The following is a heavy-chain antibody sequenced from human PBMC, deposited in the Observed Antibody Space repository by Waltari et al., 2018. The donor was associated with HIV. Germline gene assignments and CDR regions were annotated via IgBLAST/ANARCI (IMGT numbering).Heavy chain of an antibody. D-gene: IGHD6-19*01. J-gene: IGHJ4*02. CDR1: GFSVSSYG. CDR3: ARDPGTLLIAVAGAFDY. CDR2: IWHDGSKK. V-gene: IGHV3-33*01. Sequence: QVQLVESGGGVVRPGSSLRLSCAASGFSVSSYGVHWARQAPGKGLEGVAVIWHDGSKKYYAGSVKGRFTVSRDTSKNTLYLEMNRLRAEDTAVYHCARDPGTLLIAVAGAFDYWGPGIPVTVSS.